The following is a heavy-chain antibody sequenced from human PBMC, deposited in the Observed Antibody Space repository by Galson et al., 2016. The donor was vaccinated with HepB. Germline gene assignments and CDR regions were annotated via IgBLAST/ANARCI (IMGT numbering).Heavy chain of an antibody. CDR1: GFTFSDYG. V-gene: IGHV3-30*18. CDR2: ISYQGRTN. J-gene: IGHJ6*02. Sequence: SLRLSCAASGFTFSDYGMHWVRQPPGKGLEWVASISYQGRTNYYSDSVKGRFTISRDNSKSTLFLQMNSLGPEDTASYSCAKGVEQWLPRGGYYYGMDVWGQGTSVTVSS. D-gene: IGHD6-19*01. CDR3: AKGVEQWLPRGGYYYGMDV.